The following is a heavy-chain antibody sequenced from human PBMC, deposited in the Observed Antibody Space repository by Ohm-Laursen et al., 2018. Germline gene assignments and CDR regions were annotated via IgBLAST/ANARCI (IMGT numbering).Heavy chain of an antibody. Sequence: ASVKVSCKASGGTFSSYAITWVRQAPGQGLEWMGGIIPIIGIPTYAQKFQDRVTITADKSSSTASMELTNLRSGETAVYYCARAPYGSGSFADYWGQGTLVTVSS. V-gene: IGHV1-69*10. CDR2: IIPIIGIP. D-gene: IGHD3-10*01. J-gene: IGHJ4*02. CDR3: ARAPYGSGSFADY. CDR1: GGTFSSYA.